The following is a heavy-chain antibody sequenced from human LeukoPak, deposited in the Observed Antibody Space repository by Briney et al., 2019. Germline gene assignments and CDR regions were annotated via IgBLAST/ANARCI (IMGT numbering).Heavy chain of an antibody. D-gene: IGHD5-24*01. CDR1: GYTFTGYC. V-gene: IGHV1-2*02. J-gene: IGHJ5*02. Sequence: ASVKVSCKASGYTFTGYCMHWVRQAPGQGLEWMGWINPNSGGTNYAQKFQGRVTMTRDTSISTAYMELSRSRSDDTAVYYCARIATGYNWFDPWGQGTLVTVSS. CDR3: ARIATGYNWFDP. CDR2: INPNSGGT.